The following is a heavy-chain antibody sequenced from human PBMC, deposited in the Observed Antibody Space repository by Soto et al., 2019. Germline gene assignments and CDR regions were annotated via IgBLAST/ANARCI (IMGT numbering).Heavy chain of an antibody. CDR2: ISSSSSYI. CDR3: ARDSGCSSTSCYGPPWFDT. D-gene: IGHD2-2*01. Sequence: GGSLRLSCAASGFTFSSYSMNWVRQAPGKGLEWVSSISSSSSYIYYADSVKGRFTISRDNAKNSLYLQMNSLRAEDTAVYYCARDSGCSSTSCYGPPWFDTGGQGTLVTVSS. J-gene: IGHJ5*02. V-gene: IGHV3-21*01. CDR1: GFTFSSYS.